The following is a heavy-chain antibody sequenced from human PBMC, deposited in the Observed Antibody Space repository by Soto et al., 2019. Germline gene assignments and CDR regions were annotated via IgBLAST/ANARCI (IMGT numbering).Heavy chain of an antibody. Sequence: ASVKVSCKASGYTLTSYYMHWVRQAPGQGLEWMGIINPSGGSTSYAQKFQGRVTMTRDTSTSTVYMELSSLRSEDTAVYYCERDRASGAATPDYYYYGMDVWGQGSTVTVSS. CDR3: ERDRASGAATPDYYYYGMDV. V-gene: IGHV1-46*01. J-gene: IGHJ6*02. CDR2: INPSGGST. D-gene: IGHD2-15*01. CDR1: GYTLTSYY.